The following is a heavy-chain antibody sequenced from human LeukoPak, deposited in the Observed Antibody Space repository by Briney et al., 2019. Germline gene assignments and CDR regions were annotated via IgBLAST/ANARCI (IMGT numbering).Heavy chain of an antibody. CDR2: IYYSGST. Sequence: SETLSLTCTVSGGSISSYDWSWIRQPPGKGLEWIGYIYYSGSTNYNPSLKSRVTISVDTSKNQFSLKLSSVTAADTAVYYCARDIPGYSYGSAFDIWGQGTMVTVSS. J-gene: IGHJ3*02. CDR1: GGSISSYD. CDR3: ARDIPGYSYGSAFDI. D-gene: IGHD5-18*01. V-gene: IGHV4-59*01.